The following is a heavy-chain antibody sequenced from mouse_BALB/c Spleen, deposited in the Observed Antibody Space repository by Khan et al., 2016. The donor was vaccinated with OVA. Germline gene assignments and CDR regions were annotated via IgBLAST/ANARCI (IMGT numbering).Heavy chain of an antibody. Sequence: VQLQQSGAELAKPGASVKMSCKASGYTFINYWILWVKQRPGQGLEWIGYINPSTGYTEYNQNFKDKATLTADKSSSTAYMQLSSLTSEDSAVYYCARRGLRGDFDDWGQGTTLTVSS. J-gene: IGHJ2*01. D-gene: IGHD1-1*01. V-gene: IGHV1-7*01. CDR3: ARRGLRGDFDD. CDR1: GYTFINYW. CDR2: INPSTGYT.